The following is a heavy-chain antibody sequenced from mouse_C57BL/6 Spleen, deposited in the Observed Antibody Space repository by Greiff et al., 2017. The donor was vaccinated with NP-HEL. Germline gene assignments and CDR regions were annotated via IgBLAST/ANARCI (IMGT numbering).Heavy chain of an antibody. Sequence: VVESGASVKISCKASGYAFSSYWMNWVKQRPGKGLEWIGQIYPGDGDTNYNGKFKGKATLTADKSSSTAYMQLSSLTSEDSAVYFCAREIYYYGSSLHYFDYWGQGTTLTVSS. D-gene: IGHD1-1*01. J-gene: IGHJ2*01. CDR1: GYAFSSYW. V-gene: IGHV1-80*01. CDR2: IYPGDGDT. CDR3: AREIYYYGSSLHYFDY.